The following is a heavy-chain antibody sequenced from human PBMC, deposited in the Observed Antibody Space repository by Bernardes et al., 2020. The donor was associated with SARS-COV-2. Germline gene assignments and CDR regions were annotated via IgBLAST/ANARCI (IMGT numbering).Heavy chain of an antibody. CDR2: IRKRVDGETT. V-gene: IGHV3-49*04. D-gene: IGHD1-1*01. CDR1: GFDFGDYA. J-gene: IGHJ6*02. Sequence: GGSLRLSCTTSGFDFGDYALGWVRQAPGKGLEWVGFIRKRVDGETTEYAASVEGRFTMSRDDSRSIARLQMNSLKTEDTAVYYCIRGGNTRPWKYGMDVWGQGTTVTVSS. CDR3: IRGGNTRPWKYGMDV.